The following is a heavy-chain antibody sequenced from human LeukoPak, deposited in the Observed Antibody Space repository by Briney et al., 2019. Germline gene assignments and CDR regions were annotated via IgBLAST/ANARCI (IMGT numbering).Heavy chain of an antibody. J-gene: IGHJ4*02. CDR2: INAGNGST. V-gene: IGHV1-3*01. D-gene: IGHD1-26*01. Sequence: ASVKVSCKTSGYTFTSYAIHWVRQAPGQRLEWMGWINAGNGSTKYSQKFQGRVTITRDTSASTAYMELSSLRSDDTAVYYCARGAWELLQLHFDYWGQGTLVTVSS. CDR3: ARGAWELLQLHFDY. CDR1: GYTFTSYA.